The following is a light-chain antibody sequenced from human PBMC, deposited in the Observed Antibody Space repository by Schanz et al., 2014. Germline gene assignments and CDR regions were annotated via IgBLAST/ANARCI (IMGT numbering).Light chain of an antibody. J-gene: IGLJ2*01. V-gene: IGLV2-14*01. CDR3: SSYGGSNFVV. CDR2: DVN. Sequence: QSVLTQPASVSGSPGQSITISCTGTSSDVGGYNYVSWYQQHPGKAPKLMIYDVNNRPSGVSNRFSGSKSGNTASLTISGLQAEDEADYYCSSYGGSNFVVFGGGTKLTVL. CDR1: SSDVGGYNY.